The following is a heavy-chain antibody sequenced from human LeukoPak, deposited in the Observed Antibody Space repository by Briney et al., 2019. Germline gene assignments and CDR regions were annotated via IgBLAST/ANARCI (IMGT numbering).Heavy chain of an antibody. V-gene: IGHV3-48*03. J-gene: IGHJ4*02. CDR2: ITSSGNTM. D-gene: IGHD5-18*01. CDR1: GFTFSSYE. CDR3: ASLPVDTAMVSDY. Sequence: GGSLRLSCAASGFTFSSYEMNWVRQAPGKGLEWLSYITSSGNTMYYADSVRGRFTISRDNSKNTLYLQMNSLRAEDTAVYYCASLPVDTAMVSDYWGQGTLVTVSS.